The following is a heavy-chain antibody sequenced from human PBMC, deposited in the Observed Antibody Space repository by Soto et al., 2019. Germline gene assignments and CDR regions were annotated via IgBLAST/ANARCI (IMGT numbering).Heavy chain of an antibody. D-gene: IGHD1-26*01. CDR1: GFTFSDHY. CDR2: TRHKADSYTT. Sequence: EVQLVESGGGLVQPGGSLRLSCAASGFTFSDHYMDWVRQAPGKGLEWVGRTRHKADSYTTEYAASVKGRITISRDDSKNSLYLQMNSLKTEDTAVYYCASLWDRWFDAWGQGILVTVSS. CDR3: ASLWDRWFDA. V-gene: IGHV3-72*01. J-gene: IGHJ5*02.